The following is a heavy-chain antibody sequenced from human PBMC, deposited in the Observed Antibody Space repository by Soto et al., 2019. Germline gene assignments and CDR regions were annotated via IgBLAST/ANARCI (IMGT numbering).Heavy chain of an antibody. D-gene: IGHD2-15*01. CDR1: GFTFSSYG. J-gene: IGHJ4*02. CDR2: ISYDGSDK. CDR3: AKDPEDCGGGTWYSTRVAY. Sequence: QVRLVESGGGVVQPGRSLRLSCAASGFTFSSYGMHWVRQAPGKGLEWVAVISYDGSDKYYADSVKGRFTISRDNSKSKLYMQMNSVRAEDTAVYYCAKDPEDCGGGTWYSTRVAYWGQGTLVTVSS. V-gene: IGHV3-30*18.